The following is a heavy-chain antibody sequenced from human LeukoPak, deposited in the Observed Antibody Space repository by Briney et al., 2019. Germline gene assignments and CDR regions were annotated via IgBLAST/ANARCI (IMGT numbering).Heavy chain of an antibody. CDR2: FDPVDGET. Sequence: GASVKVSCKVSGYTLTELSMQWVRQAPGKGLEWMGGFDPVDGETIYAQKFQGRVTMTEDTSTDTAYMELSSLRSEDTAVYYCATTPYYYDSSGSGYYWGQGTLVTVSS. J-gene: IGHJ4*02. V-gene: IGHV1-24*01. CDR3: ATTPYYYDSSGSGYY. CDR1: GYTLTELS. D-gene: IGHD3-22*01.